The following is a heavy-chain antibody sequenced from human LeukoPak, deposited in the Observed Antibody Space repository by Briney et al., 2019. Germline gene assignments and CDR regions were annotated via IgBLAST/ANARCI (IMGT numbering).Heavy chain of an antibody. CDR1: GLTFSSYS. CDR2: ISSSSSYI. D-gene: IGHD1-7*01. J-gene: IGHJ4*02. V-gene: IGHV3-21*01. CDR3: ANFNAVAGTIDY. Sequence: GGSLRLSCAAFGLTFSSYSMNWVRQAPGKGLEWVSSISSSSSYIYYADSVKGRFTISRDNAKNSLYLQMNSLRAEDTAVYYCANFNAVAGTIDYWGQGTLVTVSS.